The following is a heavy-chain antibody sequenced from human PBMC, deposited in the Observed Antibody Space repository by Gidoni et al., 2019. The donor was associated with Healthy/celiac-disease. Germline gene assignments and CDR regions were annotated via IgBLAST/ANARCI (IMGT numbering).Heavy chain of an antibody. J-gene: IGHJ6*02. Sequence: AASGFTFRSYEMNWVRPAPGKGLEWVSYISSSGITIYYAVSVKGRFTISRDNAKNSLYLQMNSLRAEDTAVYYCARDHLHDFWSGYGSPGWYYGMDVWGQGTTVTVSS. CDR2: ISSSGITI. CDR1: GFTFRSYE. D-gene: IGHD3-3*01. CDR3: ARDHLHDFWSGYGSPGWYYGMDV. V-gene: IGHV3-48*03.